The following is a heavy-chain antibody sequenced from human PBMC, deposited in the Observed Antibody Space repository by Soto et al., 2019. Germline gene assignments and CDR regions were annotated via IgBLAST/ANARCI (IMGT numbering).Heavy chain of an antibody. V-gene: IGHV4-59*08. D-gene: IGHD1-1*01. CDR1: GDSISTDY. Sequence: SETLSLTCTVSGDSISTDYGSWIRQSPGKGLEWIGFIYYGGSTNYNPSLKSRVTISVDTPKNQFSLKLSSVTAADTAVYYCAKNWNWRSLVHWGQGTLVTVS. J-gene: IGHJ4*02. CDR3: AKNWNWRSLVH. CDR2: IYYGGST.